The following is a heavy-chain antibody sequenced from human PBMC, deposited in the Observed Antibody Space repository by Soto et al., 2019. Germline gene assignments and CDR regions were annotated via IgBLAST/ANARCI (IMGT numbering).Heavy chain of an antibody. CDR3: ARDMSGGSSWYEFDS. D-gene: IGHD6-13*01. J-gene: IGHJ4*02. Sequence: PSETLSLTCTSSGASIRSSYWRWVRQPPGRGLEWIGYVYYTGTTNSNPSLKSRVTISADTSKNLFSLKVVSVTPADTAVYFCARDMSGGSSWYEFDSWGPGTLVTVSS. CDR2: VYYTGTT. CDR1: GASIRSSY. V-gene: IGHV4-59*01.